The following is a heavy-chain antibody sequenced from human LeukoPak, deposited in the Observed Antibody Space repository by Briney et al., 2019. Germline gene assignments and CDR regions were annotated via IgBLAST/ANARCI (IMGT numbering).Heavy chain of an antibody. CDR2: INHSGST. CDR3: ARGVRLFYGSYYFDY. D-gene: IGHD3-10*01. J-gene: IGHJ4*02. V-gene: IGHV4-34*01. Sequence: PSETLSLTCAVYGGSFSGYYWSWIRQPPGKGLEWIGEINHSGSTNYNPSLKSRVTISVDTSKNQFSLKLSSVTAADTAVYYCARGVRLFYGSYYFDYWGQGTLVTVSS. CDR1: GGSFSGYY.